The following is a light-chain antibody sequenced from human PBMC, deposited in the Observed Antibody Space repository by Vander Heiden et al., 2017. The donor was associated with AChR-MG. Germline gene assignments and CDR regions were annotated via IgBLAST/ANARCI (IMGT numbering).Light chain of an antibody. V-gene: IGLV2-8*01. Sequence: QSALTQPPSASGSPGQSVTISCTGTSSDVGGYNYVSWYQQRPGKAPKLMIYEVNKRPSGVPDRFSGSKSGNTASLTVSGLQAEDEADYYCSSYAGSNNVVFGGGTKLTVL. CDR3: SSYAGSNNVV. CDR1: SSDVGGYNY. J-gene: IGLJ2*01. CDR2: EVN.